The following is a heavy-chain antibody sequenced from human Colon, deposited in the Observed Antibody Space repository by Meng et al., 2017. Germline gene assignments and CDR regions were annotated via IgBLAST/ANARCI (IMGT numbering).Heavy chain of an antibody. CDR1: GYTFTNYD. D-gene: IGHD3-22*01. CDR2: MNPKSGKT. V-gene: IGHV1-8*03. Sequence: ASVKVSCKASGYTFTNYDINWVRQATGQGLEWMGWMNPKSGKTGYAQKFQGRVTITRDTSIGTAYMELSTVTSEDTAVYYCARDGSGYYDSHFDYWGQGTLVTVSS. CDR3: ARDGSGYYDSHFDY. J-gene: IGHJ4*02.